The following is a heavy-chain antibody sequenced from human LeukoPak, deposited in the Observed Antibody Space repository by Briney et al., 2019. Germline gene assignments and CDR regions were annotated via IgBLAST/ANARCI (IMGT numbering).Heavy chain of an antibody. Sequence: GASVKVSCKASGYTFTGYYMHWVRQAPGQGLEWMGWINPNSGGTNYAQKFQGRVTMTRDTSISTAYMELSRLRSDDTAVYYCARDPRGWELLNFDYWGQGTLVTVSS. D-gene: IGHD2-15*01. V-gene: IGHV1-2*02. J-gene: IGHJ4*02. CDR2: INPNSGGT. CDR1: GYTFTGYY. CDR3: ARDPRGWELLNFDY.